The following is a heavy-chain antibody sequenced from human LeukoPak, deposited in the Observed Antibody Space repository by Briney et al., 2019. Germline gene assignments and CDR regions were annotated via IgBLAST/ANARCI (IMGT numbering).Heavy chain of an antibody. CDR2: IYYSGST. CDR3: AGVAAAPGRRLSGAFDI. D-gene: IGHD6-13*01. CDR1: GGSISSYY. Sequence: SETLSLTCTVSGGSISSYYWSWIRQPPGKGLEWIGYIYYSGSTNYNPSLKSRVTISVDTSKTQFSLKLSSVTAADTAVYYCAGVAAAPGRRLSGAFDIWGQGTMVTVSS. J-gene: IGHJ3*02. V-gene: IGHV4-59*01.